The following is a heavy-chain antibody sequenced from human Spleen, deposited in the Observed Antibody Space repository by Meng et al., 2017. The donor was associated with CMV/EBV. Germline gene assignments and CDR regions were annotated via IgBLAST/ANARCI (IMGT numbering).Heavy chain of an antibody. CDR3: ARADTWSGYRSKIDY. J-gene: IGHJ4*02. CDR1: GYTFTGYY. D-gene: IGHD3-3*01. CDR2: INPNSGGT. V-gene: IGHV1-2*02. Sequence: ASVKVSCKASGYTFTGYYMHWVRQAPGQVLEWMGWINPNSGGTNYAQKFQGRVTMTKDTSISTAYMELRSLRSDDTAVYYCARADTWSGYRSKIDYWGQGTLVTVSS.